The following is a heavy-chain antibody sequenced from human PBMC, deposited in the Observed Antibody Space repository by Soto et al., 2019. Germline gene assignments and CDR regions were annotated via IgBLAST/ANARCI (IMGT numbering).Heavy chain of an antibody. V-gene: IGHV1-69*01. CDR2: IIPIFGTA. J-gene: IGHJ6*02. CDR3: ARSQGGSSSLDIYYYYYYGMDV. D-gene: IGHD2-15*01. CDR1: GGTFSSYA. Sequence: QVQLVQSGAEVKKPGSSVKVSCKAPGGTFSSYAISWVRQAPGQGLEWMGGIIPIFGTAKYAQKFQSRVTITADESTSTGYMELSSLRSEDTAVYYCARSQGGSSSLDIYYYYYYGMDVWGQGTTVTASS.